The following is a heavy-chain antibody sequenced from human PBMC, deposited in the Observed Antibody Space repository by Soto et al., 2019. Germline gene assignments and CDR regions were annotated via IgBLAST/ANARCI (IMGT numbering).Heavy chain of an antibody. D-gene: IGHD2-21*01. Sequence: AASVKVSCKASGGTFSSYTISWVRQAPGQGLEWMGRIIPILGIANYAQKFQGRVTITADKSTSTAYMELSSLRSEDTAVYYCASTRGRDGYRPFYFDYWGQGTLVTVSS. J-gene: IGHJ4*02. CDR1: GGTFSSYT. CDR3: ASTRGRDGYRPFYFDY. CDR2: IIPILGIA. V-gene: IGHV1-69*02.